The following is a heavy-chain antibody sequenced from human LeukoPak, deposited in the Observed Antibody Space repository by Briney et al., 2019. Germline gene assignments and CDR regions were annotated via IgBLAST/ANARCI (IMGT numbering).Heavy chain of an antibody. CDR1: GFTFSSFA. D-gene: IGHD6-19*01. Sequence: GGSLRLSCAASGFTFSSFAMHWVRQAPGKGLEYLSAIYSDGSRTYYADSVKGRFTISRDNSKNTLYFEMSRLRVEDTAVYYCVKSPGSGWPVWGQGTLLTVSS. CDR2: IYSDGSRT. V-gene: IGHV3-64D*06. J-gene: IGHJ4*02. CDR3: VKSPGSGWPV.